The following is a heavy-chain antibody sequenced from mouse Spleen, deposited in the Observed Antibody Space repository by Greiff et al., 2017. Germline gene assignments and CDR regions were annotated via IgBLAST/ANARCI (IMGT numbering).Heavy chain of an antibody. D-gene: IGHD2-10*02. CDR2: ISSGSSTI. CDR1: GFTFSDYG. CDR3: ARKQYGFYYAMDY. Sequence: EVHLVESGGGLVKPGGSLKLSCAASGFTFSDYGMHWVRQAPEKGLEWVAYISSGSSTIYYADTVKGRFTISRDNAKNTLFLQMTSLRSEDTAMYYCARKQYGFYYAMDYWGQGTSVTVSS. V-gene: IGHV5-17*01. J-gene: IGHJ4*01.